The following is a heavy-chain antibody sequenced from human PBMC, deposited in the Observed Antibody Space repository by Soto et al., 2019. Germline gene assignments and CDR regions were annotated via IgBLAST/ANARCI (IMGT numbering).Heavy chain of an antibody. CDR1: GYTFTSYG. CDR3: AREPKGYCSSTSCSKPPYYYYGMDV. D-gene: IGHD2-2*01. Sequence: AASVKVSCKASGYTFTSYGISWVRQAPGQGLEWMGWISAYNGNTNYAQKLQGRVTMTTDTSTSTAYMELRSLRSDDTAVYYCAREPKGYCSSTSCSKPPYYYYGMDVWGQGTTVTVSS. J-gene: IGHJ6*02. CDR2: ISAYNGNT. V-gene: IGHV1-18*04.